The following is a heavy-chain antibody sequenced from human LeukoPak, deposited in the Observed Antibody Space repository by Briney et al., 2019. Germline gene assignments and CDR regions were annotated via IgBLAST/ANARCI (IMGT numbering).Heavy chain of an antibody. Sequence: SETLSLTCTVSGGSISSSSYYWGWIRQPPGKGLEWIGSIYYSGSTYYNPSLKSRVTISVDTSKNQFSLKLSSVTAADTAVYYCARMVGQQLVGSLRKNWFDPWGQGTLVTVSS. CDR1: GGSISSSSYY. CDR2: IYYSGST. V-gene: IGHV4-39*07. CDR3: ARMVGQQLVGSLRKNWFDP. J-gene: IGHJ5*02. D-gene: IGHD6-13*01.